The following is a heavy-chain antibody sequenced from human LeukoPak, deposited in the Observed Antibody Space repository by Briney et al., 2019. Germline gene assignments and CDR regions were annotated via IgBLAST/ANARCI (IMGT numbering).Heavy chain of an antibody. D-gene: IGHD5-18*01. V-gene: IGHV5-51*01. CDR1: GYNFTNYW. CDR2: IYPDDSDT. J-gene: IGHJ4*02. Sequence: GESLKISCKGSGYNFTNYWIAWVRQMPGKGLEWMGIIYPDDSDTRYSPSFQGQVTISADKSISTAYLQWSSLKASDTAMYYCASPTRTSGYSYGYAHWGQGTLVTVSS. CDR3: ASPTRTSGYSYGYAH.